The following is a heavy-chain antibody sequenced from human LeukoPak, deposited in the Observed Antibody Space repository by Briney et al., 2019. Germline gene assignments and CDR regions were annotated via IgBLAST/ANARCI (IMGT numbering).Heavy chain of an antibody. CDR2: ISSNGGST. CDR1: GFTFSSYA. CDR3: AREGLDHGASIAAGDYYYGMDV. J-gene: IGHJ6*02. Sequence: GGSLRLSCSASGFTFSSYAMHWVRQAPGKGLEYVSAISSNGGSTYYADSVKGRFTISRDNSKNTLYLQMNSLRAEDTAVYYCAREGLDHGASIAAGDYYYGMDVWGQGPRSPSP. V-gene: IGHV3-64*04. D-gene: IGHD6-13*01.